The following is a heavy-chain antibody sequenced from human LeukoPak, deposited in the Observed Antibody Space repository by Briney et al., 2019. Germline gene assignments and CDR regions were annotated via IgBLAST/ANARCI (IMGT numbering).Heavy chain of an antibody. Sequence: GGSLRLSCAASGFTFSSYSMNWVRQAPGKGLEWVSSISSSSSYIYYADSVKGRFTISRDNAKNSLYLQMNSLRAEDTAAYYCAREANWNDEADYWGQGTLVTVSS. D-gene: IGHD1-1*01. CDR1: GFTFSSYS. J-gene: IGHJ4*02. V-gene: IGHV3-21*01. CDR3: AREANWNDEADY. CDR2: ISSSSSYI.